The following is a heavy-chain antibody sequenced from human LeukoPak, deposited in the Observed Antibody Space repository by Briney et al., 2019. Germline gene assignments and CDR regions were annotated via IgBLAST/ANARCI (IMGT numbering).Heavy chain of an antibody. CDR1: GFTFSSCA. V-gene: IGHV3-7*05. CDR3: ARDWAKVPGVC. Sequence: PGGSLRLSCAASGFTFSSCAMSWVRQAPGKGLEWVANVNQDGNDKYYVESVKGRFTISRDNAKNSVYLQMNNLRADDTAVYYCARDWAKVPGVCWGQGTLVTVSS. D-gene: IGHD7-27*01. CDR2: VNQDGNDK. J-gene: IGHJ4*02.